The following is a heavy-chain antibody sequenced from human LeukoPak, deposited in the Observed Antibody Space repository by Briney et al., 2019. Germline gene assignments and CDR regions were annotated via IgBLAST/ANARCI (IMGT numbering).Heavy chain of an antibody. J-gene: IGHJ1*01. Sequence: GGSLRLSCAASGFPVSRYAMAWVRQAPGKGLEWVSVISASGGTTYYADRVKGRFTISRDTSENTVFLQMHSLRAEDTAVYFCARRDVDYGFFRHWGQGTLVTVSS. V-gene: IGHV3-23*01. D-gene: IGHD4-17*01. CDR1: GFPVSRYA. CDR2: ISASGGTT. CDR3: ARRDVDYGFFRH.